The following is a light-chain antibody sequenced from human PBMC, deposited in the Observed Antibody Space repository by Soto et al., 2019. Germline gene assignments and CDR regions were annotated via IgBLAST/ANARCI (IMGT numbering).Light chain of an antibody. Sequence: DIQMTQSPSTLSASVGDRVTITCRASQSISSWLAWYQQKPGKAPTLLIYDASSLESRVQSRFSGSGSGTEFTLTISSLQPDDFAKYYCQQYNSYSPYTFGQGTKLESK. CDR2: DAS. CDR3: QQYNSYSPYT. V-gene: IGKV1-5*01. CDR1: QSISSW. J-gene: IGKJ2*01.